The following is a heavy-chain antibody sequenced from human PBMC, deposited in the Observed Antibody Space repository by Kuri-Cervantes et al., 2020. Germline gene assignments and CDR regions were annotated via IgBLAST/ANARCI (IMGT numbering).Heavy chain of an antibody. J-gene: IGHJ6*03. V-gene: IGHV4-34*01. CDR2: INHSGST. CDR3: AAIAAAGIYYYYYYMDV. CDR1: GGSFGGYY. Sequence: SETLSLTCAVYGGSFGGYYWSWIRQPPGKGLEWIGEINHSGSTNYNPSLKSRVTISVDTSKNQFSLKLSSVTAADTAVYYCAAIAAAGIYYYYYYMDVWGKGTTVTVSS. D-gene: IGHD6-13*01.